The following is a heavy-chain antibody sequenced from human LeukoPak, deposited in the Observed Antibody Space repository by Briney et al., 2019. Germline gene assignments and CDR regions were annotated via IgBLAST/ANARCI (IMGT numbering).Heavy chain of an antibody. CDR2: IYYSGST. J-gene: IGHJ4*02. CDR1: GGSISSSY. V-gene: IGHV4-59*01. D-gene: IGHD6-13*01. Sequence: PSETLSLTCTVSGGSISSSYWSWIRQPPGKGLEWIGYIYYSGSTNYNPSLKSRVTMSVDTSKNQFSLHLSSVTAADTAVYYCARGPYSSRYVYWGGGSVDTVSP. CDR3: ARGPYSSRYVY.